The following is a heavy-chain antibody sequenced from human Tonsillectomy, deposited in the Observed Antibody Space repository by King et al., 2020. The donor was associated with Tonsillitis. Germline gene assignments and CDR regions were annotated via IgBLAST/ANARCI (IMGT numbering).Heavy chain of an antibody. Sequence: VQLPQXGAGLLKPSETLSXTCAVYGGSFSDYYWSWIRQPPGKGLEWIGEINHSGSTNYNPSLKSRVTISVDTSKNQFSLNLSSVTAADTAVYYCARGRAXXGPQGXWFDXWGQGXRVTVSA. V-gene: IGHV4-34*01. J-gene: IGHJ5*02. CDR3: ARGRAXXGPQGXWFDX. CDR1: GGSFSDYY. CDR2: INHSGST.